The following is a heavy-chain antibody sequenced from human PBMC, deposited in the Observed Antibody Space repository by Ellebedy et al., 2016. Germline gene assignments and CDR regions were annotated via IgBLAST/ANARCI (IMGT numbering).Heavy chain of an antibody. CDR3: AKWNVDWYAFDV. CDR1: GGSVSSDY. CDR2: VFHTGTT. V-gene: IGHV4-59*02. Sequence: GSLRLSCNVSGGSVSSDYWNWIRRPPGKGLEWIGYVFHTGTTNYNPSLRSRVTMSVDTSKSQISLRLTSVTAADTAVYYCAKWNVDWYAFDVWGQGTLVTVSS. D-gene: IGHD1-1*01. J-gene: IGHJ3*01.